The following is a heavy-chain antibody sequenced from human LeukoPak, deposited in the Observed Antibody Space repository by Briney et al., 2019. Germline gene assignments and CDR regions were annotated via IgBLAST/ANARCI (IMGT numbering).Heavy chain of an antibody. D-gene: IGHD3-16*02. CDR1: GGSISNYF. J-gene: IGHJ4*02. CDR2: INHSGST. Sequence: SETLSLTCTVSGGSISNYFWSWIRQPPGKGLEWIGEINHSGSTNYNPSLKSRVTISVDTSKNQFSLKLSSVTAADTAVYYCARVEDYVWGSYRYTHYFDYWGQGTLVTVSS. CDR3: ARVEDYVWGSYRYTHYFDY. V-gene: IGHV4-34*01.